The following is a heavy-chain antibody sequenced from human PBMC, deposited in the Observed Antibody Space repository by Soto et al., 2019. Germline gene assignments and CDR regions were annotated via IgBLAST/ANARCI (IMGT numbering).Heavy chain of an antibody. CDR1: GFTFSSYA. Sequence: GGSLRLSCAASGFTFSSYAMSWVRQAPGKGLEWVSLISASGDTTNYADSVKGRFTISRDNSKNTLYLQMNSLRAEDTAVYYCAKNRKARPLDYWGQGTLVTSPQ. V-gene: IGHV3-23*01. CDR3: AKNRKARPLDY. CDR2: ISASGDTT. J-gene: IGHJ4*02.